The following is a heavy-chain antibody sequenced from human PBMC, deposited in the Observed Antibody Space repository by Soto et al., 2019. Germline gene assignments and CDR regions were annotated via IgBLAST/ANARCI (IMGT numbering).Heavy chain of an antibody. V-gene: IGHV4-31*03. CDR2: IYYSGST. D-gene: IGHD4-17*01. CDR1: GGLVNNANYF. Sequence: QVRLEESGPGLVKPSETLSLICSVSGGLVNNANYFWNWIRHHPENGLEWIGYIYYSGSTRYNPSFKTRATLSIDTSKNQFSLRLNSVTVADTAVYFCARDADYGGSRGGMDVWGRGTTVTVSS. J-gene: IGHJ6*02. CDR3: ARDADYGGSRGGMDV.